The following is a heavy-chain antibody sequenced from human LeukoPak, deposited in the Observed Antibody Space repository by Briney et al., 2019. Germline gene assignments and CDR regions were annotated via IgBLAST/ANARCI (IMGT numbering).Heavy chain of an antibody. CDR2: INTNTGNP. J-gene: IGHJ5*01. D-gene: IGHD6-19*01. CDR3: ARDPYAPPSSDLQRFDS. Sequence: ASVKVSCKASGYTFTGYAMNWVRQAPGQGLEWMGWINTNTGNPTYAQGFTGRFVFSLDTSVSTAYLQISSLKAEDTAVYYCARDPYAPPSSDLQRFDSWGQGTLVTVSS. V-gene: IGHV7-4-1*02. CDR1: GYTFTGYA.